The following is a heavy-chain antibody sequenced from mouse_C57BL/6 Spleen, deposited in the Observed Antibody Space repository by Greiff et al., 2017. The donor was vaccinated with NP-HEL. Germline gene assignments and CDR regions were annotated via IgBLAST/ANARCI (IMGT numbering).Heavy chain of an antibody. D-gene: IGHD1-1*01. Sequence: VQLQQPGAELVMPGASVKLSCKASGYTFTSYWMHWVKQRPGQGLEWIGEIDPSDSYTNYNQKFKGKSTLTVDKSSSTAYMQLSSLTSEDSAVYYCARGGTTVEYYFDYWGQGTTLTVSS. V-gene: IGHV1-69*01. CDR1: GYTFTSYW. CDR2: IDPSDSYT. CDR3: ARGGTTVEYYFDY. J-gene: IGHJ2*01.